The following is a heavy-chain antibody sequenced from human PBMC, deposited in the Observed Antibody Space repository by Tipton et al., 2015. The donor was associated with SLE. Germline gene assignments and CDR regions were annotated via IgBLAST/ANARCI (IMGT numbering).Heavy chain of an antibody. D-gene: IGHD3-10*01. Sequence: QLVQSGGDLVQPGDSLRLSCAASGFSVSSNYMSWVRQAPGRGLEWVSVIFVGGATFHADSVKGRFTISRDNSKNTLYLQMNSLRPEDTAVYYCAKEESGYYYYYYGMDVWGHGTTVTVSS. V-gene: IGHV3-53*04. J-gene: IGHJ6*02. CDR3: AKEESGYYYYYYGMDV. CDR2: IFVGGAT. CDR1: GFSVSSNY.